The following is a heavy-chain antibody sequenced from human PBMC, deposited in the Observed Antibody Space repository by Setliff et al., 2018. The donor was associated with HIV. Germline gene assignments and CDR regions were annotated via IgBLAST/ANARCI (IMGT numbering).Heavy chain of an antibody. CDR3: ARATPFVVVPAAPNYYYYMDV. J-gene: IGHJ6*03. CDR1: GGSISRSSYF. Sequence: PSETLSLTCTVSGGSISRSSYFWTWIRQRPGQGLEWIGYIYYNGRVSYSEKTYYSPSLKSRVTISVDSSKNQFSLKLSSVTAADTAVYSCARATPFVVVPAAPNYYYYMDVWGKGTTVTVSS. D-gene: IGHD2-2*01. V-gene: IGHV4-31*03. CDR2: IYYNGRVSYSEKT.